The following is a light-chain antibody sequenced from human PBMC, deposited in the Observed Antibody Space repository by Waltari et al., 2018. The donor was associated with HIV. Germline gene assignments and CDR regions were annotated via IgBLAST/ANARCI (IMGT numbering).Light chain of an antibody. V-gene: IGLV1-51*02. J-gene: IGLJ1*01. CDR2: ETN. CDR3: GTWDNSLGGYI. Sequence: QSVLTQPPSVSAAPGQKVTVSCSGSGSHLGNNYVSWYQQLPGTAPKLLIYETNKRPSGIPDRFSGSKSGTSATLGITGLQTGDEADYYCGTWDNSLGGYIFGSGTKVTV. CDR1: GSHLGNNY.